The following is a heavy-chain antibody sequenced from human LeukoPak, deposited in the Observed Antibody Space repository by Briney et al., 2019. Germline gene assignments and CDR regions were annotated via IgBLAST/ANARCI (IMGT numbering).Heavy chain of an antibody. V-gene: IGHV4-59*01. Sequence: PSETLSLTCAVYGGSFSGYYWSWIRQPPGKGLEWIGYIYYSGSTNYNPSLKSRVTISVDTSKNQFSLKLSSVTAADTAVYYCARGDSGSYYSWGQGTLVTVSS. CDR3: ARGDSGSYYS. D-gene: IGHD1-26*01. CDR1: GGSFSGYY. J-gene: IGHJ4*02. CDR2: IYYSGST.